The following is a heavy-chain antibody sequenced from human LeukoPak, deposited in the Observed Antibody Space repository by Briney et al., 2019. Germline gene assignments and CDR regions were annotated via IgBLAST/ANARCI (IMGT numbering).Heavy chain of an antibody. D-gene: IGHD4-23*01. J-gene: IGHJ4*02. CDR3: TRSGTMVVMRPMYY. V-gene: IGHV4-59*05. CDR1: GGSISSYY. Sequence: SETLSLTCTVSGGSISSYYWSWIRQPAGKGLEWIGSIYYSGNTYYNPSLKSRVTISVDTSKNQFSLKLTSVTAADTAVYYCTRSGTMVVMRPMYYWGQGTLVTVSS. CDR2: IYYSGNT.